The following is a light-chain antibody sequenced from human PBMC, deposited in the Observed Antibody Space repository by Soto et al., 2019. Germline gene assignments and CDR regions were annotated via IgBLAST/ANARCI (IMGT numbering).Light chain of an antibody. CDR1: RSDVGAYIF. Sequence: QSVLTQPASVSGSPGQSITISCTGTRSDVGAYIFVSWYQQYPGKAPKLMIYDITNRPSGVSNRFSGSKAGNTASLTISGLQAEDEADYYCVSFTTSKSYVFGTGTKVTVL. V-gene: IGLV2-14*01. J-gene: IGLJ1*01. CDR3: VSFTTSKSYV. CDR2: DIT.